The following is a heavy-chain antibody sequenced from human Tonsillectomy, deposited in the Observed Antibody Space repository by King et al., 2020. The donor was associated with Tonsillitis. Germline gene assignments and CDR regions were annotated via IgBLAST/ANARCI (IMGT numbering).Heavy chain of an antibody. J-gene: IGHJ4*02. Sequence: QLVQSGAEVKKPGSSVKVSCKASGGTFSSYAISWVRQSPGQGLECMGGIIPIFGTANYAQKFQGRVTITADKATRTAYMELSSLRSADTAVYYFASRFEDDSPFDYWGQGTLVTVSS. CDR1: GGTFSSYA. CDR2: IIPIFGTA. D-gene: IGHD3-22*01. V-gene: IGHV1-69*06. CDR3: ASRFEDDSPFDY.